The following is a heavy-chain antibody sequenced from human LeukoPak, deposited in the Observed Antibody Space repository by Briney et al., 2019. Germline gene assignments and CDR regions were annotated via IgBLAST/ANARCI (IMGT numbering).Heavy chain of an antibody. Sequence: GGPLRLSCEASGFPFSDYEMNWVRQAPGKGLEVVAYISSYRGTTILYAVSVKGRFTISRDNAKYVLYLVVSSLRAGDTAVYYCARGAAGVSGGIDYWGEGTLVTVSS. J-gene: IGHJ4*02. CDR1: GFPFSDYE. V-gene: IGHV3-48*03. CDR2: ISSYRGTTI. D-gene: IGHD3-16*01. CDR3: ARGAAGVSGGIDY.